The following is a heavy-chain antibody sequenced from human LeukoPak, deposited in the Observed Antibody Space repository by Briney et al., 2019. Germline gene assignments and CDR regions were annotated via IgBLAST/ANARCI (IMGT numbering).Heavy chain of an antibody. V-gene: IGHV3-21*01. CDR1: GFTFSSYS. Sequence: PGGSLRLSCAASGFTFSSYSMNWVRQAPGKGLEWGSSISSSSSYIYYADSVKGRFTISRDNAKNSLYLQMNSLRAEDTAVYYCARDLPNSSGWYGYWGQGTLVTVSS. CDR2: ISSSSSYI. CDR3: ARDLPNSSGWYGY. D-gene: IGHD6-19*01. J-gene: IGHJ4*02.